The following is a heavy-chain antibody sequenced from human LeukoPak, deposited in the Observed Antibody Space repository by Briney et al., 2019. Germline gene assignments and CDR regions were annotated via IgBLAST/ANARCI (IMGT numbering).Heavy chain of an antibody. J-gene: IGHJ3*02. CDR2: ISTYTGNT. D-gene: IGHD3-22*01. CDR3: ARAGVVVSYDAFDI. V-gene: IGHV1-18*01. CDR1: GYTFNSHG. Sequence: RASVKVSCKPSGYTFNSHGISWVRQAPGQGLERMGWISTYTGNTNYAQKLQGRVTMTTDTSTSTAYMELRSLRSDDTAVYYCARAGVVVSYDAFDIWGQGTMVTVSS.